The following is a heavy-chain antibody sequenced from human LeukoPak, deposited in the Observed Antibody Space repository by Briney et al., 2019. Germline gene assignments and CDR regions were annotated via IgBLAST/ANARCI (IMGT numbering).Heavy chain of an antibody. D-gene: IGHD3-10*01. J-gene: IGHJ3*02. CDR2: INHSGST. Sequence: PSETLSLTCAVYGGSFSGYYWSWIRQPPGKGLEWIGEINHSGSTNYNPSLKSRVTISVDTSKNQFSLKLSSVTAADTAVYYCARLSYCSGSYSEAFDIWGQGTMVTGSS. CDR3: ARLSYCSGSYSEAFDI. V-gene: IGHV4-34*01. CDR1: GGSFSGYY.